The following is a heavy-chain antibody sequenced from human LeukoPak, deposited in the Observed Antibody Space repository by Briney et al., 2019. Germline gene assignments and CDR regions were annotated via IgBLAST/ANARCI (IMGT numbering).Heavy chain of an antibody. J-gene: IGHJ3*02. D-gene: IGHD6-25*01. Sequence: SVTVSCPASGGTFSSYAISWVRQAPGQGLEWMGGIIPIFGTANYAQKFQGRVTITVDESTSTAYMELSSLRSEDTAVYYCASESAADDAFDIWGQGTMVTVSS. CDR3: ASESAADDAFDI. CDR2: IIPIFGTA. V-gene: IGHV1-69*13. CDR1: GGTFSSYA.